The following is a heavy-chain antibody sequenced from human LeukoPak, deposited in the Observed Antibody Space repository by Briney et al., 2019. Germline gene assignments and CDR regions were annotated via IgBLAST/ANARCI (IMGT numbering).Heavy chain of an antibody. J-gene: IGHJ4*02. CDR2: IYYSGST. Sequence: PSGTLSLTCAVSGGSISGSNWWSWVRQPPGKGLEWIGYIYYSGSTYYNPSLKSRVTMSVDTSKNQFSLRLSSVTAVDTAVYYCARTYSGGYYYFDYWGQGTLVTVSS. D-gene: IGHD1-26*01. V-gene: IGHV4-28*01. CDR3: ARTYSGGYYYFDY. CDR1: GGSISGSNW.